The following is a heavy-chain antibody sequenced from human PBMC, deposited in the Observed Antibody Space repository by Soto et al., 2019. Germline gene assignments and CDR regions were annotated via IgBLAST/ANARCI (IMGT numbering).Heavy chain of an antibody. V-gene: IGHV3-23*01. CDR1: GFTFSSYA. Sequence: GGSLRLSCAASGFTFSSYAMSWVRQAPGKGLEWVSAISGSGGSTYYADSVKGRFTISRDNSKNTLYLQMNSLRAEDTAVYYCAKDLFRYFDWSTKFDYWGQGTLVTVSS. CDR3: AKDLFRYFDWSTKFDY. CDR2: ISGSGGST. D-gene: IGHD3-9*01. J-gene: IGHJ4*02.